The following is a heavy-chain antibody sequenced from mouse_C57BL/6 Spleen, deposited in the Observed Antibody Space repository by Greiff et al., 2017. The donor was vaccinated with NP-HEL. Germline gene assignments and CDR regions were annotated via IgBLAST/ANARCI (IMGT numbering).Heavy chain of an antibody. V-gene: IGHV10-1*01. J-gene: IGHJ4*01. CDR3: VRHRVHYAMDY. CDR1: GFSFNTYA. Sequence: EVNVVESGGGLVQPKGSLKLSCAASGFSFNTYAMNWVRQAPGKGLEWVARIRSKSNNYATYYADSVKDRFTISRDDSESMLYLQMNNLKTEDTAMYYCVRHRVHYAMDYWGQGTSVTVSS. CDR2: IRSKSNNYAT.